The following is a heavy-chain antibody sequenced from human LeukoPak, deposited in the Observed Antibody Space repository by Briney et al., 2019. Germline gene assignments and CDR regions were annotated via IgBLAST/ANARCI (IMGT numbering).Heavy chain of an antibody. V-gene: IGHV3-48*01. Sequence: GGSLRLSCAASGFTFSSYSMNWVRQAPGKGLEWVSYISSSSTIYYADSVKGRFTISRDNAKNSLYLQMNSLRAEDTAVYYCARSTVTTGDYWGQGTLVIVSS. CDR1: GFTFSSYS. CDR3: ARSTVTTGDY. D-gene: IGHD4-17*01. CDR2: ISSSSTI. J-gene: IGHJ4*02.